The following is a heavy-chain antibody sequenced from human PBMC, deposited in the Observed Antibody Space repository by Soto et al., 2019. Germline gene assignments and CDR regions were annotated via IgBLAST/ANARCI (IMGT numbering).Heavy chain of an antibody. CDR2: IGGSGTDK. D-gene: IGHD3-10*01. J-gene: IGHJ4*02. Sequence: EVHLSESGGVLVQPGGSLRLSCAASGFTFSTYTMSWVRQAPGKWLEWVSTIGGSGTDKYYADSVKGRFTISKDDSKRTLFLQRSSLRVEDTAVYYCTTWHYFGSGSSAGRGIESGGQGSLVTVSS. V-gene: IGHV3-23*01. CDR3: TTWHYFGSGSSAGRGIES. CDR1: GFTFSTYT.